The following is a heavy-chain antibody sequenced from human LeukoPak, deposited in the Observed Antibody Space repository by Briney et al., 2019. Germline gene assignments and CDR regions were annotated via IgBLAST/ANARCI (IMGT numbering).Heavy chain of an antibody. D-gene: IGHD3-22*01. CDR1: GFTFSSYG. V-gene: IGHV3-30*03. CDR3: ARDLSSSSGYDY. Sequence: GRSLRLSCAASGFTFSSYGMHWVRQAPGKGLEWVAVISYDGSNKYYADSVKGRFTISRDNAKNSLYLQMNSLRAEDTAVYYCARDLSSSSGYDYWGQGTLVTVSS. CDR2: ISYDGSNK. J-gene: IGHJ4*02.